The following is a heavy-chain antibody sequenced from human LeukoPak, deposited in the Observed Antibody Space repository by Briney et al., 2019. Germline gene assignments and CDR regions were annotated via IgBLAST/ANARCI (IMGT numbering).Heavy chain of an antibody. D-gene: IGHD2-2*01. CDR3: VKDRTIVVVPTSIDSFDT. CDR1: GFTFSSYA. V-gene: IGHV3-30-3*01. CDR2: ISYDGSNK. Sequence: GGSLRLSCAASGFTFSSYAMHWVRQAPGKGLEWVAVISYDGSNKYYADSVKGRFTISRDKSKNTLYLQMDSLRGEDTARYYCVKDRTIVVVPTSIDSFDTWGQGAMVIVSS. J-gene: IGHJ3*02.